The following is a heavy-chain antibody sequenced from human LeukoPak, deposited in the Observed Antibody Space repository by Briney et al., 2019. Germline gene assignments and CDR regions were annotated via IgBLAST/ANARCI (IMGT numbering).Heavy chain of an antibody. D-gene: IGHD3-16*02. J-gene: IGHJ3*02. CDR1: GYTFTSYG. CDR2: ISAYNGNT. CDR3: AGDRGDDYVWGSYRLTDDAFDI. V-gene: IGHV1-18*01. Sequence: ASVKVSCKASGYTFTSYGISWVRQAPGQGLEWMGWISAYNGNTNYAQKLQGRVTMTTDTSTSTAYMELRSLRSDDTAVYYCAGDRGDDYVWGSYRLTDDAFDIWGQGTMVTVSS.